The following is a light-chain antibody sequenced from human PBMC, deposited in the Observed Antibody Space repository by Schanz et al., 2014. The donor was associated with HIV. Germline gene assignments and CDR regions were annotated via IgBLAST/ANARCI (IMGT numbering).Light chain of an antibody. J-gene: IGLJ1*01. CDR2: YDS. CDR3: QVWDSSSDYV. CDR1: NIGGES. Sequence: SYELTQPPSVSVAPGKTARITCGGNNIGGESVHWYQQKPGQAPVVVIYYDSDRPSGIPERFSGSNSGNTATLTISRVEAGDEADYYCQVWDSSSDYVFGTGTKLTVL. V-gene: IGLV3-21*04.